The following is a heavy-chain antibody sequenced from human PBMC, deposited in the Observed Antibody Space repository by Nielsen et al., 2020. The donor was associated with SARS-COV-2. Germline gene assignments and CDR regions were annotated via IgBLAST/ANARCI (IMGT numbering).Heavy chain of an antibody. J-gene: IGHJ4*02. Sequence: GESLKISCAASGFTFDDYAMHWVRQAPGKGLEWVAVISYDGSNEYYGDSVKGRFTISRDNSKNTLYLQMNSLRVDDTAVYYCAKDVHGDYGGIDYWGQGILVTVSS. D-gene: IGHD4-17*01. CDR1: GFTFDDYA. CDR2: ISYDGSNE. CDR3: AKDVHGDYGGIDY. V-gene: IGHV3-30*18.